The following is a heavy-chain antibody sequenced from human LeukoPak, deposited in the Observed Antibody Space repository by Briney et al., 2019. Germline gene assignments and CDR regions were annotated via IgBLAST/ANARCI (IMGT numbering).Heavy chain of an antibody. CDR2: TYYKSKWFN. CDR1: GDSVSSNSAA. J-gene: IGHJ5*02. CDR3: ARRLTQYDCFDP. Sequence: SQTLSLTCAISGDSVSSNSAAWNWIRQSPSRGLEWLGRTYYKSKWFNDYAVSVKSRITVNPDTSKNQFSLHLNSVTPEDTAVYYCARRLTQYDCFDPWGQGILVTISS. V-gene: IGHV6-1*01. D-gene: IGHD2-2*01.